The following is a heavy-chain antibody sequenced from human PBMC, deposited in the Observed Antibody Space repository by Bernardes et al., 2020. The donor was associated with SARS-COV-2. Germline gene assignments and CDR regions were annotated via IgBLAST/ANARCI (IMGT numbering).Heavy chain of an antibody. J-gene: IGHJ4*02. Sequence: SETLSLTCGVYGGSFSGYYWTWIRQPPGKGLEWIGEINHSGSTNYNPSLKSRVTISVDTSKNQFSLKLSSVTAADTAVYYCVRRIGGWLRGVDYWGQGTLVTVSS. CDR2: INHSGST. V-gene: IGHV4-34*01. CDR1: GGSFSGYY. D-gene: IGHD1-26*01. CDR3: VRRIGGWLRGVDY.